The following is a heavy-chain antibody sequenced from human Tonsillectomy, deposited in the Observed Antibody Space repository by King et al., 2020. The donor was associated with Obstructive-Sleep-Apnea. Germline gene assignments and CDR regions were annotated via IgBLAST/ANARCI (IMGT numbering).Heavy chain of an antibody. CDR3: AKSGSGSYPNWYFDL. D-gene: IGHD1-26*01. V-gene: IGHV3-30*18. CDR1: GFTFSSYG. Sequence: VQLVESGGGVVQPGRSLRLSCAASGFTFSSYGMHWVRQAPGKGLEWVAVISYDGSNKYYADSVKGRFTISRDNSKNTLYLQMNSLRTEDTAVYYCAKSGSGSYPNWYFDLWGRGTLVTVSS. J-gene: IGHJ2*01. CDR2: ISYDGSNK.